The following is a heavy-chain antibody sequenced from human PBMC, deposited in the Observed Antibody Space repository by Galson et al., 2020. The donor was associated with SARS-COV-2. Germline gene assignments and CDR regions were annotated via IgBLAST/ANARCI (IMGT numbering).Heavy chain of an antibody. J-gene: IGHJ4*02. V-gene: IGHV4-61*02. CDR3: AAGPVAGTGE. Sequence: SETLSLTCAVPGGSISGTDYYWSWIRQPAGKGLEWIGRIHSSGSTNYNPSLKSRVAISVDTSKNQFSLKLTSVTAADTAVYFCAAGPVAGTGEWGQGTLVTVSS. CDR2: IHSSGST. D-gene: IGHD6-19*01. CDR1: GGSISGTDYY.